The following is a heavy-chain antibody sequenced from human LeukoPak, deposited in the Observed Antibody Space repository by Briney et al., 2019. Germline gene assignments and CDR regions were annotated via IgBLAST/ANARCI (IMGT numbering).Heavy chain of an antibody. J-gene: IGHJ4*02. D-gene: IGHD2-15*01. V-gene: IGHV3-21*01. CDR1: GFTFSSYS. CDR3: ARDSAATPDY. Sequence: PGGSLRLSCAASGFTFSSYSMNWVRQAPGKGLEWVSSISSSSYIYYADSVKGRFTISRDNAKNSLYLQMNSLRAEDTAVYHCARDSAATPDYWGQGTLVTVPS. CDR2: ISSSSYI.